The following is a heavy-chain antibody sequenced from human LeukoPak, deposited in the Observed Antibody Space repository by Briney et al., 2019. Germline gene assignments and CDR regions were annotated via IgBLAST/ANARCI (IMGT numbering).Heavy chain of an antibody. D-gene: IGHD1-26*01. Sequence: SETLSLTCTVSGGSISSSSYYWGWIRQPPGKGLEWIGSIYYSGSTYYNPSLKSRVTISVDTSKNQFSLKLSSVTAADTAVYYCARGAINSASYYAYFDYWGQGALVTVSS. V-gene: IGHV4-39*07. CDR3: ARGAINSASYYAYFDY. J-gene: IGHJ4*02. CDR1: GGSISSSSYY. CDR2: IYYSGST.